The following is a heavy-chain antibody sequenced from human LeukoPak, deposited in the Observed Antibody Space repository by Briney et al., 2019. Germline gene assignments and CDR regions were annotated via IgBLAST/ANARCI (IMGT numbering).Heavy chain of an antibody. CDR2: IYDTGST. CDR1: GGSLSNHY. J-gene: IGHJ3*02. D-gene: IGHD3-16*01. V-gene: IGHV4-4*07. Sequence: ASETLSLTCTVSGGSLSNHYWNWIRHPAGTGLEYIGRIYDTGSTNYNPSLKSRVTLSVDTSNNQFSLNLTSVTAADTAVYYCARGPLGGESFDIWGQGTMVTVSS. CDR3: ARGPLGGESFDI.